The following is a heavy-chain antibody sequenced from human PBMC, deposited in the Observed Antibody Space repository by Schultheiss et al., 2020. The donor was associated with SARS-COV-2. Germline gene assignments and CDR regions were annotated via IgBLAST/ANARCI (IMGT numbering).Heavy chain of an antibody. CDR1: GYTFTSYD. CDR3: ARDGSRFTYGMDV. CDR2: INPNSGGT. J-gene: IGHJ6*02. V-gene: IGHV1-2*06. Sequence: ASVKVSCKASGYTFTSYDINWVRQAPGQGLEWMGRINPNSGGTNYAQKFQGRVTMTRDTSTSTVYMELSSLRSDDTAVYYCARDGSRFTYGMDVWGQGTTVTVSS. D-gene: IGHD3-16*02.